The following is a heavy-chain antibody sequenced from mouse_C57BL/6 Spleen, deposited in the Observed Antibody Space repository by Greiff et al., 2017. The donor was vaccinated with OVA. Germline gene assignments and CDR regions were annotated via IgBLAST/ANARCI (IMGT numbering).Heavy chain of an antibody. D-gene: IGHD2-3*01. Sequence: EVQLQESGGGLVKPGGSLKLSCAASGFTFSDYGMHWVRQAPEKGLEWVAYISSGSSTIYYADTVKGRFTISRDNAKNTLFLQMTSLRSEDTAMYYCASSPWLLRLPDYWGQGTTLTVSS. CDR2: ISSGSSTI. J-gene: IGHJ2*01. CDR1: GFTFSDYG. V-gene: IGHV5-17*01. CDR3: ASSPWLLRLPDY.